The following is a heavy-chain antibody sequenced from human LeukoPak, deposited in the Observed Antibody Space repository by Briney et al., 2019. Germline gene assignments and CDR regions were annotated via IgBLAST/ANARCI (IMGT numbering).Heavy chain of an antibody. J-gene: IGHJ4*02. CDR1: GGSISSTTYY. CDR3: ARARLSIVRGITNFDY. V-gene: IGHV4-39*01. D-gene: IGHD3-10*01. Sequence: PSETLSLTCTVSGGSISSTTYYWDWIRQPPGKGLEWIGTIYYSGSTYYNPSLKSRVTISVDTSKNEFSLNLSSVTAADTAVYFCARARLSIVRGITNFDYWGQGTVVTVSS. CDR2: IYYSGST.